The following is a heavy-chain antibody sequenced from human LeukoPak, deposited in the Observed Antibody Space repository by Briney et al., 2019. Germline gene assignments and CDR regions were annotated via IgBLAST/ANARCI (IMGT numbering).Heavy chain of an antibody. CDR2: IYHSGST. CDR1: GYSISSGYY. Sequence: SETLSLTCAVSGYSISSGYYWGWIRQPPGKGLEWIGSIYHSGSTYYNPSLKSRVTISVDTSKNQFSLKLSSVTAADTAVYYCASPLSDDYGDYEDYWGQGTLVTVSS. CDR3: ASPLSDDYGDYEDY. V-gene: IGHV4-38-2*01. D-gene: IGHD4-17*01. J-gene: IGHJ4*02.